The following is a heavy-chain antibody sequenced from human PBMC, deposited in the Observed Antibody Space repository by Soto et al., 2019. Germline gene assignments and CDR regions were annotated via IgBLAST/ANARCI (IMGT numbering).Heavy chain of an antibody. Sequence: QAGGSLRLSCAASGFPFSIYGMHLVRQSPGKGLEWVAFISYDGSNKYYADSVKGRFTISRDNSKNTLYLQMNSLRAEETAVYYCEKDGGQALELLFAGRRGYYDYGMDVWGQGPTVTVSS. CDR1: GFPFSIYG. V-gene: IGHV3-30*18. J-gene: IGHJ6*02. CDR3: EKDGGQALELLFAGRRGYYDYGMDV. CDR2: ISYDGSNK. D-gene: IGHD1-7*01.